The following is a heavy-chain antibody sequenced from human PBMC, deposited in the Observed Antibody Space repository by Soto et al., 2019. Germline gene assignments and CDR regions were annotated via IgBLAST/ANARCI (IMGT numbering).Heavy chain of an antibody. CDR3: TTDRGGAGYDSSDYYFDY. CDR1: GFTFSNAW. D-gene: IGHD3-22*01. J-gene: IGHJ4*02. Sequence: PGGSLRLSCAASGFTFSNAWMNWVRQAPGKGLEWVGRIKSKTDGGTTDYAAPVKGRFTISRDDSKNTLYLQMNSLKTEDTAVYYCTTDRGGAGYDSSDYYFDYWGQGTLVTVSS. V-gene: IGHV3-15*07. CDR2: IKSKTDGGTT.